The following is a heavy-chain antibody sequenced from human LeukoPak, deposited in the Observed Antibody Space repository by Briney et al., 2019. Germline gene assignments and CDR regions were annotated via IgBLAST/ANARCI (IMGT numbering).Heavy chain of an antibody. J-gene: IGHJ4*02. CDR2: IIPILGIA. CDR3: ARVSSGRDY. Sequence: SVKVSCKASRGTFSSYAISWVRLASGQGLEWMGRIIPILGIANYAQKFQGRVTITADKSTSTAYMELSSLRSEDTAVYYCARVSSGRDYWGQGTLVIVSS. V-gene: IGHV1-69*04. CDR1: RGTFSSYA. D-gene: IGHD6-19*01.